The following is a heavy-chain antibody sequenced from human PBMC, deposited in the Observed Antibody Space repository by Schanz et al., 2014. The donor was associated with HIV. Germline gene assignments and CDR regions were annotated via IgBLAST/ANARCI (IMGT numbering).Heavy chain of an antibody. CDR3: AKEGYGEGYYGMDA. V-gene: IGHV3-74*01. Sequence: EEYLVESGGGLVQPGGSLRLSCAASGFTFSSYWMHWVRQTPGKGLVWVSRVNGDGSSAAYADSVKGRFTISRDNAKNTLYLQMNSLRAEDTAVYYCAKEGYGEGYYGMDAWGQGTTVTVSS. CDR1: GFTFSSYW. D-gene: IGHD4-17*01. CDR2: VNGDGSSA. J-gene: IGHJ6*02.